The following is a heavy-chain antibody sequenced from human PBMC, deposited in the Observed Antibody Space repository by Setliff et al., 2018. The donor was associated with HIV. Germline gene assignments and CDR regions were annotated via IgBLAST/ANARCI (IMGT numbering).Heavy chain of an antibody. Sequence: ASVKVSCKASGYTFTGYYMHWVRQAPGQGLEWMGWINPNSGGTNYAQKFQGWVTMTRDTPISTAYMELSRLRSDDTAVYYCARGRPSLEWLLYDHDAFDIWGQGTMVTVSS. CDR2: INPNSGGT. CDR3: ARGRPSLEWLLYDHDAFDI. CDR1: GYTFTGYY. D-gene: IGHD3-3*01. V-gene: IGHV1-2*04. J-gene: IGHJ3*02.